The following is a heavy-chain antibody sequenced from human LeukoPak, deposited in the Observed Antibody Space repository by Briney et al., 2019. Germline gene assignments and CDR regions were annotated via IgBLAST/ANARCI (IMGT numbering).Heavy chain of an antibody. J-gene: IGHJ4*02. V-gene: IGHV4-39*01. CDR1: GGSISSSSYY. Sequence: SETLSLTCTVSGGSISSSSYYWGWIRQPPGKGLEWIGSIYYSGSTYYNPSLRSRVTISVDTSKNQFSLKLSSVTAADTAVYYCARLPIGDYYFDYWGQGTLVTVSS. CDR2: IYYSGST. CDR3: ARLPIGDYYFDY. D-gene: IGHD4-17*01.